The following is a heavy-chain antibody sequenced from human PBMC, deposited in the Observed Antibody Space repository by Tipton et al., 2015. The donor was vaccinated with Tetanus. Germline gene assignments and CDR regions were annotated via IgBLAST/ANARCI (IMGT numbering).Heavy chain of an antibody. Sequence: PGLVKPSETLSLTCSVSGGSISNENHYWGWIRQTAGKGLEWIGSVYYSGITDYNSFLKSRVTISVDTSKNQFSLKVRSVTATDTAVYYCARHSIMGTKAFDSWGQGTLVTVSS. CDR3: ARHSIMGTKAFDS. J-gene: IGHJ4*02. CDR2: VYYSGIT. D-gene: IGHD1-14*01. V-gene: IGHV4-39*01. CDR1: GGSISNENHY.